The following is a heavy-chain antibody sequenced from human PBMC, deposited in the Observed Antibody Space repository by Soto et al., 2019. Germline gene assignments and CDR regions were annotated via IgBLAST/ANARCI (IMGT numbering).Heavy chain of an antibody. CDR1: GFAFGSYW. CDR2: ISQDGAIA. D-gene: IGHD1-1*01. CDR3: LRDQRHWNEFADQ. J-gene: IGHJ4*02. V-gene: IGHV3-74*01. Sequence: VQRVESGGGLVQPGGSLRLSCAASGFAFGSYWMHWVRQAPGKGLVWVSRISQDGAIATQADSVKGRFTISRDNAKNTLFLQMNSLRSDDTAVYYCLRDQRHWNEFADQWGQGTLVTVSS.